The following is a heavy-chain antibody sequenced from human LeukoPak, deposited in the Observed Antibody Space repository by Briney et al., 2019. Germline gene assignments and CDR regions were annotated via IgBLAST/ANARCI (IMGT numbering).Heavy chain of an antibody. D-gene: IGHD3-10*01. CDR3: AREQMVRGVQG. Sequence: SETLSLTCTVSGGSISSYYWSWIRQPPGKGLEWIGYIYYSGSTNYNPSLKSRVTISVDTSKNQFSLKLSSVTAADTAVYYCAREQMVRGVQGWGQGTLVTVSS. CDR2: IYYSGST. J-gene: IGHJ4*02. CDR1: GGSISSYY. V-gene: IGHV4-59*01.